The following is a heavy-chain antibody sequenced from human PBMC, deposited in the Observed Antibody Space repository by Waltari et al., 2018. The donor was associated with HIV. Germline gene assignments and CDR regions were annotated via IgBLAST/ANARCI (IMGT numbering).Heavy chain of an antibody. D-gene: IGHD3-10*01. CDR2: IYHSGST. J-gene: IGHJ5*02. V-gene: IGHV4-38-2*01. Sequence: QVQLQESGPGLVKPSETLSLKCDVSGYSISIGFHWGWVRQPPGKGLEWIGSIYHSGSTYYNPSLNSRVTISVDLSKNQFSLNLTSVTAADTAVYDCARIRGGFDAWGQGVLAIVSS. CDR3: ARIRGGFDA. CDR1: GYSISIGFH.